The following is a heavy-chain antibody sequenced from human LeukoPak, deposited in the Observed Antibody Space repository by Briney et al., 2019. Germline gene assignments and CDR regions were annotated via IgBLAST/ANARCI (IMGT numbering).Heavy chain of an antibody. CDR1: GGSFSGYY. CDR2: INHSGST. J-gene: IGHJ6*02. Sequence: SETVSLTCAVYGGSFSGYYWSWIRQPPGKGLEWIGEINHSGSTNYNPSLKSRVTISVDTSKNQFSLKLTSVTAADTAVYYCARRPNRYGMDVWGQGTTVTVSS. V-gene: IGHV4-34*01. CDR3: ARRPNRYGMDV. D-gene: IGHD1-14*01.